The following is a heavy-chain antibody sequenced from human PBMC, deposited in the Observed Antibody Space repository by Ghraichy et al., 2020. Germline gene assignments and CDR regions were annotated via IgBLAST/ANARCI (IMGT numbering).Heavy chain of an antibody. J-gene: IGHJ4*02. CDR3: ARYPPYSGYGD. D-gene: IGHD6-25*01. CDR2: IDWEDDK. V-gene: IGHV2-70*11. Sequence: SGPTLVKPTQTLTLTCTFSGFSLTTRGMSVSWIRQPPGKALEWLARIDWEDDKYYSTSLKTRLTISMDTSRNQVVLTMTNMDTVDTATYYCARYPPYSGYGDWGQGTLVTVSS. CDR1: GFSLTTRGMS.